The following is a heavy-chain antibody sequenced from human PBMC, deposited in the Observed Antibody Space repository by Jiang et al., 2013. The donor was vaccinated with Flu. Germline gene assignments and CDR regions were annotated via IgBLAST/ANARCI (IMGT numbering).Heavy chain of an antibody. Sequence: GGSLRLSCAASGFTFSSYAMSWVRQAPGKGLEWVSAISGSGGNTYYADSVKGRFTISRDNSKNTLHLQMNSLRAEDTAVYYCARAYDSSGYYFNWFDPLGPGNPGHRX. J-gene: IGHJ5*02. CDR1: GFTFSSYA. CDR2: ISGSGGNT. V-gene: IGHV3-23*01. CDR3: ARAYDSSGYYFNWFDP. D-gene: IGHD3-22*01.